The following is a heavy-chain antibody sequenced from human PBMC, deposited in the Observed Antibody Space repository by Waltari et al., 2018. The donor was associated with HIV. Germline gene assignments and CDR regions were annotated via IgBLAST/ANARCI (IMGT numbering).Heavy chain of an antibody. CDR2: ITSSGSRT. CDR3: ATCNIGSGWYLKSPIRI. D-gene: IGHD6-19*01. V-gene: IGHV3-23*05. Sequence: VQMLESGGDLVQPGGSLRLSCAVSGLNFATSGLGWVRQALGKGLEWMSAITSSGSRTYYAESVKGRFIISRDNSKKTVTLQLKNLRLGDTAMYYCATCNIGSGWYLKSPIRIWGQGTLVTVS. CDR1: GLNFATSG. J-gene: IGHJ4*02.